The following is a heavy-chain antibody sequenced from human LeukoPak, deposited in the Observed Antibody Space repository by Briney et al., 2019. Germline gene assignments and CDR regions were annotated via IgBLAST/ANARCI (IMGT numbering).Heavy chain of an antibody. V-gene: IGHV3-30-3*01. D-gene: IGHD2-2*01. J-gene: IGHJ6*03. CDR3: ATTYSARSYQLLSYYYYYMDV. CDR2: ISYDGSNK. Sequence: GGSLRLSCAASGFTFSIYALSWVRQAPGKGLEWVAVISYDGSNKYYADSVKGRFTISRDNAKNSLYLQMNSLRAEDTAVYYCATTYSARSYQLLSYYYYYMDVWGKGTTVTVSS. CDR1: GFTFSIYA.